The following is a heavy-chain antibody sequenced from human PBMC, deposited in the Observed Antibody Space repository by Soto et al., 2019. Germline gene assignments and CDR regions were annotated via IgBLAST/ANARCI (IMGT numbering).Heavy chain of an antibody. D-gene: IGHD6-13*01. CDR2: ITWNSDRV. CDR3: AKGLSIAAIDY. J-gene: IGHJ4*02. V-gene: IGHV3-9*01. CDR1: GFTFDAYA. Sequence: EVQLVESGGGLVQTGRSLRLSCTASGFTFDAYALHWVRQAPGKGLEWVSGITWNSDRVDYADSVKGRFTVSRDNARNSLYLQMNSLRPEDTASYLCAKGLSIAAIDYWGQGTLVTVSS.